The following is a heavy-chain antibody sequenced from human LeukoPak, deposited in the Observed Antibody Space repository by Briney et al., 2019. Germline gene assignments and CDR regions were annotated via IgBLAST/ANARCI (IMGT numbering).Heavy chain of an antibody. CDR2: ISGSGGST. J-gene: IGHJ4*02. D-gene: IGHD3-3*01. Sequence: GGSLRLSCAASGFTFSSYAMSWVRQAPGKGLEWVSAISGSGGSTYYADSVKGRFTISRDNSKNTLYLQMNSLKTEDTAVYYCTRYSAVGYYLWGQGTLVTVSS. V-gene: IGHV3-23*01. CDR3: TRYSAVGYYL. CDR1: GFTFSSYA.